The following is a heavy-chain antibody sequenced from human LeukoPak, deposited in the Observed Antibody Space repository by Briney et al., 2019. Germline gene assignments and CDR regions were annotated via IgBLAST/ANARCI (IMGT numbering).Heavy chain of an antibody. CDR2: ISGSGGST. V-gene: IGHV3-23*01. Sequence: GGSLRLSCAASGFTFEASAMSWVRQAPGKGLEWVSAISGSGGSTYYADSVKGRFTISRDNSKNTLYLQMNSLRAEDTAVYYCAKDQDAKFMVRGVFDYWGQGTLVTVSS. D-gene: IGHD3-10*01. CDR3: AKDQDAKFMVRGVFDY. J-gene: IGHJ4*02. CDR1: GFTFEASA.